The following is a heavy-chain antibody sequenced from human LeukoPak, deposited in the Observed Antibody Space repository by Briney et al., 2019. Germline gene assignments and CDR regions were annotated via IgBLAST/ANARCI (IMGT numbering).Heavy chain of an antibody. CDR1: GSTFSSYG. CDR3: ARGNSGYDCFDY. J-gene: IGHJ4*02. V-gene: IGHV3-33*01. Sequence: GGSLRLSCAASGSTFSSYGMHWVRQAPGKGLEWVAVIWYDGSNKYYADSVKGRFTISRDNSKNTLYLQMNSLRAEDTAVYYCARGNSGYDCFDYWGQGTLVTVSS. CDR2: IWYDGSNK. D-gene: IGHD5-12*01.